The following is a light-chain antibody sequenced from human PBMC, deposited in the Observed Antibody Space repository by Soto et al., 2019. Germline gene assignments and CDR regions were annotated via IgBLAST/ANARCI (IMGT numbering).Light chain of an antibody. J-gene: IGKJ2*01. V-gene: IGKV3-15*01. Sequence: EIVMTQYPATLSVSPGEIATLSCRSSRSVTSTLAWYQRKPGQAPILLIYGASIRATGIPARFSGSGSGTDFTLTISSLQSEDFEVYFCQQYYNGPYTFGQGTKVDIK. CDR2: GAS. CDR1: RSVTST. CDR3: QQYYNGPYT.